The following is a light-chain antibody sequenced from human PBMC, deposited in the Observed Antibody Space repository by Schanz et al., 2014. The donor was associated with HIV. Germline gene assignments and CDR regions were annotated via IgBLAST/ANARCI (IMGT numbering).Light chain of an antibody. V-gene: IGLV2-8*01. CDR3: TSYADNTPYV. Sequence: QSVLTQPPSASGSPGQSVTISCTGTSSDVGGYNYVSWYQQHPGKAPKLMIYDVSERPSGVPDRFSGSKSGNTASLTVAGLQTEDEADYYCTSYADNTPYVFGTGTKVTVL. J-gene: IGLJ1*01. CDR1: SSDVGGYNY. CDR2: DVS.